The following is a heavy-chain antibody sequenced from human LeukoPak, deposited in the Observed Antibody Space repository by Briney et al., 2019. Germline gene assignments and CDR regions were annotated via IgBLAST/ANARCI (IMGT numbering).Heavy chain of an antibody. J-gene: IGHJ5*02. V-gene: IGHV3-23*01. CDR2: ISGSGGST. Sequence: GGSLRLSCAASGFTFSSYAMSWVRQAPGKGLEWVSAISGSGGSTYYADSVKGRFTISRDNSKNTLHLQMNSLRAEDTAVYYCAKDLLDSPNGPNWFDPWGQGTLVTVSS. CDR1: GFTFSSYA. CDR3: AKDLLDSPNGPNWFDP. D-gene: IGHD1-1*01.